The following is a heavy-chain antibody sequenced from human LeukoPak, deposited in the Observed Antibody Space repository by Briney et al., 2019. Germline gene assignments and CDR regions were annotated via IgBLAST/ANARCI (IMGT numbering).Heavy chain of an antibody. CDR3: AISSSALSNVDY. V-gene: IGHV3-15*01. J-gene: IGHJ4*02. Sequence: GGSLRLSCAASGFTFSNAWMSWVRQAPGKGLEWVGRIKRKTDGGTTDYAAPVKGRFTISRDDSKNTLYLQMNSLNTEDTAVYYCAISSSALSNVDYWGEGALVTVSS. CDR2: IKRKTDGGTT. CDR1: GFTFSNAW. D-gene: IGHD6-19*01.